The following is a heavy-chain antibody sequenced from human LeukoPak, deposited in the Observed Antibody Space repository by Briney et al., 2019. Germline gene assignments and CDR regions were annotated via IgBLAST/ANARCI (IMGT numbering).Heavy chain of an antibody. Sequence: GGSLRLSCAASGFTFSSYWMHWVRHAPGKWLVWVSRIKSDGSSISYTDSVKCRFTISRDNAKNTLYLQMNSLRAEDTAVYYCASNTYADYVSFDIWGQGTMVTVSS. CDR1: GFTFSSYW. D-gene: IGHD2-2*01. J-gene: IGHJ3*02. V-gene: IGHV3-74*01. CDR3: ASNTYADYVSFDI. CDR2: IKSDGSSI.